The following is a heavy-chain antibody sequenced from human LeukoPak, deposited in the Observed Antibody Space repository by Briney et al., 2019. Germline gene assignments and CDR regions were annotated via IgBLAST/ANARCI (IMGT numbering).Heavy chain of an antibody. D-gene: IGHD3-9*01. CDR2: INHSGST. CDR1: GVSFSGYY. CDR3: ARATSYYDILTGYRELHN. Sequence: SETLSLTCAVYGVSFSGYYWSWLRQPPGKGLEWIGEINHSGSTNYNPSLKSRVTISVDTSKNQFSLKLSSVTAADTAVYYCARATSYYDILTGYRELHNWGQGTMVTVSS. J-gene: IGHJ3*01. V-gene: IGHV4-34*01.